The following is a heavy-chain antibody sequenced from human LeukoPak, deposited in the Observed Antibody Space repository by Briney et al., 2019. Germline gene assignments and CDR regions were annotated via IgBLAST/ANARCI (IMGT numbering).Heavy chain of an antibody. CDR3: AKHMRATNTYSFFGLDV. D-gene: IGHD1-26*01. CDR1: GFTFKDYG. CDR2: INWNGGT. Sequence: GRSLRLSCAATGFTFKDYGMHWVRQPPGKGLEWVSSINWNGGTDYADSVKGRFTISRDNAKNSLYLQLSSLRPEDTALYYCAKHMRATNTYSFFGLDVWGQGTTVTVSS. J-gene: IGHJ6*02. V-gene: IGHV3-9*01.